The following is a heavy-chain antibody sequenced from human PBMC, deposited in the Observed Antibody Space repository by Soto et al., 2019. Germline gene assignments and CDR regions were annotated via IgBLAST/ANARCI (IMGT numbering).Heavy chain of an antibody. Sequence: PSETLSLTCTVSGGSISSGGYYWSWIRQHPGKGLEWIGYIYYSGSTYYNPSLKSRVTISVDTSKDQFSLKLSSVTAADTAVYYCARVSGELSLDYWGQGTLVTVSS. J-gene: IGHJ4*02. D-gene: IGHD3-16*02. V-gene: IGHV4-31*03. CDR2: IYYSGST. CDR3: ARVSGELSLDY. CDR1: GGSISSGGYY.